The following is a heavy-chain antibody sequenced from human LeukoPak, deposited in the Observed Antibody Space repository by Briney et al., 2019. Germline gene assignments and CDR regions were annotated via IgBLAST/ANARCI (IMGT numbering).Heavy chain of an antibody. CDR3: ARADYYESSGHLDSRNNWFDP. D-gene: IGHD3-22*01. CDR1: GDSFTGYY. CDR2: INPNSGVT. Sequence: GASVKVSCKASGDSFTGYYVHWVRQAPGLGLDWMGWINPNSGVTNYAQKFQGRVTMTRVTSISTVYMELTRLISDDTAVYYCARADYYESSGHLDSRNNWFDPWGQGTLVTVSS. J-gene: IGHJ5*02. V-gene: IGHV1-2*02.